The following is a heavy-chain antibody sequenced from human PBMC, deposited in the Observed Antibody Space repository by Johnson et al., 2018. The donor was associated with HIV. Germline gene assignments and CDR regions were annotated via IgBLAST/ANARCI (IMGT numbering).Heavy chain of an antibody. D-gene: IGHD3-16*02. J-gene: IGHJ3*02. CDR2: ISYDGSNK. CDR1: GFTFSSYA. CDR3: ARPPAYLYKAAFSI. Sequence: GSGVLEPGISLSRPCAASGFTFSSYAMHWVRQAPGKGLEWVAVISYDGSNKYYADSVKGRFTISRDNAKNSLFLQMDSLRAEDTAVYFCARPPAYLYKAAFSIWGQGTMVTVSS. V-gene: IGHV3-30-3*01.